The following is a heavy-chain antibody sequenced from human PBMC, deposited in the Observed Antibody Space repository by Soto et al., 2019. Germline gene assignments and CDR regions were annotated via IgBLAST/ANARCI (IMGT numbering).Heavy chain of an antibody. CDR3: ARDRGSGSYYRWPDY. J-gene: IGHJ4*02. CDR1: GFTFSSYA. V-gene: IGHV3-30-3*01. D-gene: IGHD1-26*01. Sequence: QVQLVESGGGVVQPGRSPRLSCAASGFTFSSYAMHWVRQAPGKGLEWVAVISYDGSNKYYADSVKGRFTISRDNSKNTLYRQMNSLRAEDTSVYYCARDRGSGSYYRWPDYWGQGTLVTVSS. CDR2: ISYDGSNK.